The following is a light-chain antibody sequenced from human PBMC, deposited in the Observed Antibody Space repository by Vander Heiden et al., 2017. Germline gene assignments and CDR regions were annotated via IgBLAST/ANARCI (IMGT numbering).Light chain of an antibody. CDR2: EAS. CDR3: QHYNSYPLT. V-gene: IGKV1-5*01. Sequence: DIQMTQSPSTLSASVGDRVTITCRASHSISTWLAWYQQKPGKAPKLLIDEASNLESGVPSRFSGSGSGTEFTLTIRSLQPDGFATYYCQHYNSYPLTFGGGTKVDIK. CDR1: HSISTW. J-gene: IGKJ4*01.